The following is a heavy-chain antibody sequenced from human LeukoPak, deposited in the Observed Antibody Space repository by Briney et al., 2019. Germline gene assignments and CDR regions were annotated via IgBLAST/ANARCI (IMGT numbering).Heavy chain of an antibody. J-gene: IGHJ4*02. CDR2: ISSSSSYI. Sequence: PGGSLRPSCAASGFTFSSCSMNWVRQAPGKGLEWVSSISSSSSYIYYADSVKGRFTISRDNAKNSLYLQMNSLRAEDTAVYYCARVSPYSSSWYDYWGQGTLVTVSS. CDR3: ARVSPYSSSWYDY. D-gene: IGHD6-13*01. CDR1: GFTFSSCS. V-gene: IGHV3-21*01.